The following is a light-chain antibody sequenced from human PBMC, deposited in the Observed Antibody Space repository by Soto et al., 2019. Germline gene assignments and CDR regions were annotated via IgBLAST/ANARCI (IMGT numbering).Light chain of an antibody. J-gene: IGKJ3*01. CDR1: QSVTSSY. V-gene: IGKV3-20*01. CDR3: QQYGSSVFT. Sequence: DIVLTQSPGTLSLSPGEGATLSCRASQSVTSSYLAWYQQKPGQAPRLLIYDASSRATGIPDRFSGSGSGTDFTLTISRLEPEDFAVYYCQQYGSSVFTFGPGTKVDIK. CDR2: DAS.